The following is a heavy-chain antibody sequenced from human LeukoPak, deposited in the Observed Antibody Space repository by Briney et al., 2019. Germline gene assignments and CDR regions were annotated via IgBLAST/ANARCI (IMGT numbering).Heavy chain of an antibody. CDR1: GYTFTSYG. D-gene: IGHD1-20*01. CDR2: ISAYSGNT. J-gene: IGHJ3*02. V-gene: IGHV1-18*01. Sequence: GASVKVSCKASGYTFTSYGISWVRQAPGQGLEWMGWISAYSGNTNYAQKLQGRVTMTTDTSTSTAYMELRSLRSDDTAVYYCARGQGITGTTVAFDIWGQGTMVTVSS. CDR3: ARGQGITGTTVAFDI.